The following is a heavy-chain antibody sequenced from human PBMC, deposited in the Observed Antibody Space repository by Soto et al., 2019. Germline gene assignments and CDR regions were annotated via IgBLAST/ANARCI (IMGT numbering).Heavy chain of an antibody. D-gene: IGHD3-9*01. CDR3: SRAAILRYFDWLSRSDYFDY. J-gene: IGHJ4*02. V-gene: IGHV3-48*01. CDR1: GFTFNTFG. CDR2: ISVTSTTI. Sequence: GGSLRLSCAASGFTFNTFGMNWVRQAPGKGLEWISYISVTSTTIHYADSVRGRFAISRDNAKNSLFLQMDNLRVEVTAVYFFSRAAILRYFDWLSRSDYFDYWGQGTLVTVSS.